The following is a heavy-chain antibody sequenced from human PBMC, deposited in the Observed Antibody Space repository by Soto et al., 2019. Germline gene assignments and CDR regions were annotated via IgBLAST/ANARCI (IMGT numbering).Heavy chain of an antibody. Sequence: GGSLRLSCAASGFTFSSYGMHWVRQAPGKGLEWVAVISYDGSNKYYADSVKGRFTISRDNSKNTLYLQMNSLRAEDTAVYYCAKVADCSGGSCYSGWFEPWGQGTLVTVSS. V-gene: IGHV3-30*18. CDR2: ISYDGSNK. J-gene: IGHJ5*02. D-gene: IGHD2-15*01. CDR1: GFTFSSYG. CDR3: AKVADCSGGSCYSGWFEP.